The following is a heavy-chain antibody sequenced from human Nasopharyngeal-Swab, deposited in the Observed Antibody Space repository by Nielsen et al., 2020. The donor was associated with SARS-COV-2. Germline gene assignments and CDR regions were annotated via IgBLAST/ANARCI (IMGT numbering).Heavy chain of an antibody. CDR1: GFTFSSLG. CDR3: AKARAAAATAYMDV. CDR2: ISYDGSEK. Sequence: GESLKISCEGSGFTFSSLGMHWVRQAPGKGLQWVAAISYDGSEKKYADFVKGRFTISRDNSKNMVYLPMSSLRPEDTGVYYCAKARAAAATAYMDVWGKGTTVTASS. D-gene: IGHD6-13*01. J-gene: IGHJ6*03. V-gene: IGHV3-30*18.